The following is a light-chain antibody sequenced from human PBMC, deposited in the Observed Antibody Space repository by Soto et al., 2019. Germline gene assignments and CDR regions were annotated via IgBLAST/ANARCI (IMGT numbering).Light chain of an antibody. J-gene: IGKJ1*01. Sequence: DVVMTQSPLSLPVTLGQPASISCRSSQSLIHSDGSTYLNWFQQRPGQSPRRLIYEVSDRDSGVPDRFSGSGSGTDFTLKISRVEAEDVGVYYCMRGTHWPWTFGQGTEVEIK. CDR3: MRGTHWPWT. CDR1: QSLIHSDGSTY. CDR2: EVS. V-gene: IGKV2-30*02.